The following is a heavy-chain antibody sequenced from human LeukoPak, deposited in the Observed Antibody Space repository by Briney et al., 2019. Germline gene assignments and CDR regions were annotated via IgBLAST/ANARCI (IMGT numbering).Heavy chain of an antibody. Sequence: SETLSLTCAVSGGSISSSNWWSWVRQPPGKGLKWIGEINHSGSTNYNPSLKSRVTISVDTSKNQFSLKLSSVTAADTAVYYCASGSYTFDYWGQGTLVTVSS. CDR1: GGSISSSNW. J-gene: IGHJ4*02. D-gene: IGHD1-26*01. V-gene: IGHV4-4*02. CDR3: ASGSYTFDY. CDR2: INHSGST.